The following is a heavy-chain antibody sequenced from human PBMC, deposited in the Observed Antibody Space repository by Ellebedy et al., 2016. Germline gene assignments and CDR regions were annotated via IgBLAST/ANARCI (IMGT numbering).Heavy chain of an antibody. CDR2: IYHSGHT. CDR3: ARGRAGLLWFDK. Sequence: LRLSXTVSHVAISTGTYYWTCIRQRPGNGLAWVGHIYHSGHTFYSPSLKSRVSMSIDSSAHEFSLSLTSVTAADTAVYYCARGRAGLLWFDKWGQGTLVTVSS. CDR1: HVAISTGTYY. V-gene: IGHV4-31*03. J-gene: IGHJ4*02. D-gene: IGHD3-10*01.